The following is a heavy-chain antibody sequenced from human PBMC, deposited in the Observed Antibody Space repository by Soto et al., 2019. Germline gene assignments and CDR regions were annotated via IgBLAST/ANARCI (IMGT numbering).Heavy chain of an antibody. CDR2: ISWDGDFL. CDR1: GFKFDDYM. CDR3: AKEGNGGSSLDH. J-gene: IGHJ4*02. D-gene: IGHD1-26*01. Sequence: EVLLVESGGGVVQPGGSLRLYCEASGFKFDDYMMHWVRQAPGKGLEWISRISWDGDFLDYADSIKGRFTVSRDNSKNSLYLHMNSLKTEDTAFYYCAKEGNGGSSLDHWGQGTLVTVSS. V-gene: IGHV3-43*01.